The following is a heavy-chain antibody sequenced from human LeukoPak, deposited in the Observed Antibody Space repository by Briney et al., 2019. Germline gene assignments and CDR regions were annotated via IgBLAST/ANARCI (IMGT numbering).Heavy chain of an antibody. CDR1: GGSISSYY. J-gene: IGHJ3*02. CDR2: IYYSGTT. D-gene: IGHD6-13*01. Sequence: PSETLSLTCTVSGGSISSYYWSWIRQPPGKGLEWIGYIYYSGTTNYNPSLKSRVTMSVDTSKNQFSLKLSSVTAADTAVYYCASLSWYPRVLDIWGQGTMVTVSS. CDR3: ASLSWYPRVLDI. V-gene: IGHV4-59*12.